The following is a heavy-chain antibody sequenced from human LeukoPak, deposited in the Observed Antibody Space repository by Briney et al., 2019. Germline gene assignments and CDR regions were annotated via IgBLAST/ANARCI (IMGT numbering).Heavy chain of an antibody. CDR2: IYYSGST. Sequence: SETLSLTCTVSGGSISGYYWSWIRQPPGKGLEWIGYIYYSGSTNYNPSLKSRVTISVDTSKNQFSLKLSSVTVADTAVYYCARGDPYRGSREDWFDPWGQGTLVTVSS. V-gene: IGHV4-59*01. CDR1: GGSISGYY. CDR3: ARGDPYRGSREDWFDP. J-gene: IGHJ5*02. D-gene: IGHD4-23*01.